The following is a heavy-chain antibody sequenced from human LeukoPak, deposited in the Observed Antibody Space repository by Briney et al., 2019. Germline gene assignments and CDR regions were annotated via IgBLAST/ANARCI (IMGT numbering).Heavy chain of an antibody. CDR3: ARVLHKRNYDSSDYYGY. CDR2: IKQDGSEK. J-gene: IGHJ4*02. V-gene: IGHV3-7*04. D-gene: IGHD3-22*01. CDR1: GFTFSSYG. Sequence: GGSLRLSCAASGFTFSSYGMHWVRQAPGKGLEWVANIKQDGSEKYYVDSVKGRFTISRDNAKNSLYLQMNSLRAEDTAVYYCARVLHKRNYDSSDYYGYWGQGVLVTVSS.